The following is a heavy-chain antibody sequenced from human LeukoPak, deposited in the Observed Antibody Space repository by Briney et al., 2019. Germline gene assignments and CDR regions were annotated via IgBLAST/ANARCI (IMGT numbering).Heavy chain of an antibody. D-gene: IGHD3-22*01. J-gene: IGHJ4*02. V-gene: IGHV4-39*07. Sequence: SETLSLTCTVSGGSISSSSYYWGWIRQPPGKGLEWIGSIYYSGSTYYNPSLKSRVTISVDTSKNQFSLKLSSVTAADTAVYYCATSVRYCYDSSGYYRAHFNWGQGTLVTVSS. CDR2: IYYSGST. CDR3: ATSVRYCYDSSGYYRAHFN. CDR1: GGSISSSSYY.